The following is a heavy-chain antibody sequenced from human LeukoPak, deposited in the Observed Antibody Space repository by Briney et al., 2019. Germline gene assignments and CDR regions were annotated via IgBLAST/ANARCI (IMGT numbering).Heavy chain of an antibody. CDR3: AADLSNPRMGASYLDS. CDR2: IIVGSGAT. D-gene: IGHD3-16*01. V-gene: IGHV1-58*01. CDR1: GFTSTNFA. J-gene: IGHJ4*02. Sequence: ASVKVSCKASGFTSTNFAVLWVRQARGQRLEWIGWIIVGSGATKCAQDFQERVTITRDLSTSTLYMELRSLTSEDTAVYYCAADLSNPRMGASYLDSWGQGTLVTVSS.